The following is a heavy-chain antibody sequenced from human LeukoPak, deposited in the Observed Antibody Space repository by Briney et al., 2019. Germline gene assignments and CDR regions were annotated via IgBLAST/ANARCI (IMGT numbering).Heavy chain of an antibody. CDR1: GYSISSGYY. CDR3: ARDSEEEVLGFGAYGMDD. CDR2: IYHSGST. V-gene: IGHV4-38-2*02. J-gene: IGHJ6*04. D-gene: IGHD3-10*01. Sequence: SETLSLTCAVSGYSISSGYYWGWIRQPPGKGLERIGSIYHSGSTSYNPSLKSRVTISVDTTKNQFSMTLSSVPAADTAVYYCARDSEEEVLGFGAYGMDDWGKGTTVTVSS.